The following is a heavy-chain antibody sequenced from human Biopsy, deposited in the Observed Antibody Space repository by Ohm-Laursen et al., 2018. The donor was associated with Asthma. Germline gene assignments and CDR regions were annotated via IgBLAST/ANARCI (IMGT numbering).Heavy chain of an antibody. CDR1: GGTFSSNS. Sequence: VSSVKVSCKPSGGTFSSNSINWVRRAPGQGLEWMGRIIPIFGPTNYAQKFQGRVTISADDSTSTAYMELSSLSSEDTALYYCARGPEYVRSSGALDYWGQGTLVTVSS. CDR3: ARGPEYVRSSGALDY. CDR2: IIPIFGPT. J-gene: IGHJ4*02. D-gene: IGHD2-2*01. V-gene: IGHV1-69*15.